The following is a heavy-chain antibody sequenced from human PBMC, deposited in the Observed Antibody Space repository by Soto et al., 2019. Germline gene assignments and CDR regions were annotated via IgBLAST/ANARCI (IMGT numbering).Heavy chain of an antibody. V-gene: IGHV1-69*13. D-gene: IGHD3-22*01. J-gene: IGHJ5*02. Sequence: SVKVSCKASGGTFSSYAISWVRQAPGQGLEWMGGIIPIFGTANYAQKFQGRVTITADESTSTAYMELSSLRSEDTAVYYCARDGIPNYYDSSGPQNWFDPWGQGTLVTVSS. CDR1: GGTFSSYA. CDR3: ARDGIPNYYDSSGPQNWFDP. CDR2: IIPIFGTA.